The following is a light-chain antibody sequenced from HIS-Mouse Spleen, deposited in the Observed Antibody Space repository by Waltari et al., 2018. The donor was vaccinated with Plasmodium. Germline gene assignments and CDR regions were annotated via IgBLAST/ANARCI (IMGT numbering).Light chain of an antibody. CDR1: ALPKKY. J-gene: IGLJ3*02. CDR2: EDS. CDR3: YSTDSSGNHRV. Sequence: SYELTQPPSVSVSPGQTARITCPGDALPKKYSYWYQQKSCPAPVLVIYEDSKRPSGNPERFSGSSSGTMATLTISGAQVEDEADYYCYSTDSSGNHRVFGGGTKLTVL. V-gene: IGLV3-10*01.